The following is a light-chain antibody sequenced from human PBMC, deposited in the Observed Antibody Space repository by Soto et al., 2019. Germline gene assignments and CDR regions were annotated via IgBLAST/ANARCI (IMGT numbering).Light chain of an antibody. CDR1: SSNIGHNY. J-gene: IGLJ2*01. CDR3: GTWDTSLSAVV. V-gene: IGLV1-51*01. CDR2: DNN. Sequence: QSVLTQPPSVSAAPGQKVTISCSGSSSNIGHNYVSWYQHLPGTAPKLLIYDNNERPSGIPDRFSGSKSGTSATLGITGLQTGDEADYYCGTWDTSLSAVVFGGGTKLTVL.